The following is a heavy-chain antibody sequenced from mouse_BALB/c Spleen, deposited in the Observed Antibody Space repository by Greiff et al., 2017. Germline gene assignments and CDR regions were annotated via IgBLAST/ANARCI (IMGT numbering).Heavy chain of an antibody. D-gene: IGHD1-1*01. V-gene: IGHV5-6-2*01. Sequence: VQLKESGGGLVKLGGSLKLSCAASGFTFSSYYMSWVRQTPEKRLELVAAINSNGGSTYYPDTVKGRFTISRDNAKNTLYLQMSSLKSEDTALYYCARHYYGWYFDVWGAGTTVTVSS. CDR1: GFTFSSYY. CDR3: ARHYYGWYFDV. J-gene: IGHJ1*01. CDR2: INSNGGST.